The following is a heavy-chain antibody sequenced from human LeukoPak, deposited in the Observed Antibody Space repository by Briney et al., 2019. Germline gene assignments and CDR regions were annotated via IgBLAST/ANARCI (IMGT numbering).Heavy chain of an antibody. V-gene: IGHV3-48*03. CDR2: ISSSGSTI. CDR1: GFTFRSYE. J-gene: IGHJ3*02. D-gene: IGHD2/OR15-2a*01. Sequence: GGSLRLSCAASGFTFRSYEMNWVRQAPGKGLEWVSYISSSGSTIYYADSVKGRFTLSRDNAKNSLYLQMNSLRAEDTAVYYCARVSILIVPYYAFDIWGQGTMVTVSS. CDR3: ARVSILIVPYYAFDI.